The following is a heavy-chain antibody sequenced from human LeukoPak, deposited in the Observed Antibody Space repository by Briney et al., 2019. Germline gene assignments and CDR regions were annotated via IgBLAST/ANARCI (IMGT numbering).Heavy chain of an antibody. J-gene: IGHJ4*02. CDR1: GGSISNYY. CDR2: IYYSGST. V-gene: IGHV4-59*04. Sequence: SETLSLTCTVSGGSISNYYWNWIRQPPGKGLEWIGYIYYSGSTYYNPSLKSRVTISVDTSKNQFSLKLSSVTAADTAVYYCARRGPNIAVAGTGVDYWGQGTLVTVSS. D-gene: IGHD6-19*01. CDR3: ARRGPNIAVAGTGVDY.